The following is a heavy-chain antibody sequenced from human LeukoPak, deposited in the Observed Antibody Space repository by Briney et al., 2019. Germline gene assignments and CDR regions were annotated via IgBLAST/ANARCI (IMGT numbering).Heavy chain of an antibody. J-gene: IGHJ3*02. Sequence: PGGSLRLSCAASGFTFSTYSMNWVRQAPGKGLEWVSSISSSNTYIYYADSVKGRFTISRDNAKNSLYLQMNSLRAEDTAVYYCARDLYYGSGIYYGDAFDIWGQGTMVTVSS. D-gene: IGHD3-10*01. CDR3: ARDLYYGSGIYYGDAFDI. CDR2: ISSSNTYI. CDR1: GFTFSTYS. V-gene: IGHV3-21*01.